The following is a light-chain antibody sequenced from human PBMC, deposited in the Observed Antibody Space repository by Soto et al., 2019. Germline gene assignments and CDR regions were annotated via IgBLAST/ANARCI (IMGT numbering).Light chain of an antibody. CDR2: DVS. V-gene: IGLV2-14*01. J-gene: IGLJ1*01. Sequence: QSVLTQPASVSGSPGQSITISCTGTSSDVGGYNYVSWYQQHPGKAPKLMIYDVSNRPSGVSNRFSGSKSGNTASLTISGLQAEDEADYYCSSYTIRSFYVFGTGTKLTVL. CDR1: SSDVGGYNY. CDR3: SSYTIRSFYV.